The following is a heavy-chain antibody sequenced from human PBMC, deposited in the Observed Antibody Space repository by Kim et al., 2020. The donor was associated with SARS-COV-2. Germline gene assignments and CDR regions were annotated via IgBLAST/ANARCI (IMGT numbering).Heavy chain of an antibody. J-gene: IGHJ6*02. D-gene: IGHD6-6*01. CDR1: GYTFTGYY. CDR2: INPNSGGT. Sequence: ASVKVSCKASGYTFTGYYMHWVRQAPGQGLEWMGWINPNSGGTNYAQKFQGRVTMTRDTSISTAYMELSRLRSDDTAVYYFARTPANRAIAARPPYYYYYGMDVWGQGTTVTVSS. CDR3: ARTPANRAIAARPPYYYYYGMDV. V-gene: IGHV1-2*02.